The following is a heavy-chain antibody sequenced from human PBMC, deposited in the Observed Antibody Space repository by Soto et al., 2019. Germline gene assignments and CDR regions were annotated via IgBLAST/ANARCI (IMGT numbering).Heavy chain of an antibody. CDR3: ARDFDADSRTDFAY. CDR2: ISGNGRII. CDR1: GFIFSDYY. V-gene: IGHV3-11*01. J-gene: IGHJ4*02. Sequence: QVQLVESGGGLVKPGGSLRLSCATSGFIFSDYYMHWIRQAPGKGLEWISYISGNGRIIQYADSAKGRFTIPRDNAQNTRNLQMNSLIAADTALYFCARDFDADSRTDFAYWGQGTLVTVPS. D-gene: IGHD4-17*01.